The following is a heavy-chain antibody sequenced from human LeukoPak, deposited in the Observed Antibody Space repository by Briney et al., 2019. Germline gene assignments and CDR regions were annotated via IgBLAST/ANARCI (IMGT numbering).Heavy chain of an antibody. D-gene: IGHD5-18*01. J-gene: IGHJ4*02. CDR2: ISYDGSNK. CDR1: GFTFSSYA. Sequence: GGSLRLSCAASGFTFSSYAMHWVRQAPGKGLEWVAVISYDGSNKYYADSVKGRFTISRDNSKNTLYLQMNSLRAEDTAVYYCARDLAGEDSYGLFDYWGQGTLVTVSS. V-gene: IGHV3-30*04. CDR3: ARDLAGEDSYGLFDY.